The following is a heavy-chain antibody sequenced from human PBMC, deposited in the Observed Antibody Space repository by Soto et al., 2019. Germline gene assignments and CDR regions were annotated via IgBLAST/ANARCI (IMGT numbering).Heavy chain of an antibody. CDR1: GFTFISYA. CDR2: ISSNGGST. CDR3: ARVPRSHAFDI. Sequence: TGGSLRLSCAASGFTFISYAMHWVRQAPGKGLEYVSAISSNGGSTYYANSVKGRFTISRDNSKNTLYLQMGSLRAEDMAVYYCARVPRSHAFDIWGQGTMVTVSS. V-gene: IGHV3-64*01. J-gene: IGHJ3*02.